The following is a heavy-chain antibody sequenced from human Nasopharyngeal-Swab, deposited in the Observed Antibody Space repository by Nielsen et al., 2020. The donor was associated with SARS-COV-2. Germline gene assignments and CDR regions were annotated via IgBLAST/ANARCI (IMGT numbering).Heavy chain of an antibody. CDR3: ARAGRVGDAYTGLDV. D-gene: IGHD5-24*01. CDR1: GGSFNGFY. CDR2: INHNERT. V-gene: IGHV4-34*01. Sequence: SETLSLTCSVSGGSFNGFYWNWIRQAPGKELEWIGEINHNERTNYNPSLKSRVTMSVDTSTNQVSLKLNSLTATDTAVYYCARAGRVGDAYTGLDVWGQGTTVTVSS. J-gene: IGHJ6*02.